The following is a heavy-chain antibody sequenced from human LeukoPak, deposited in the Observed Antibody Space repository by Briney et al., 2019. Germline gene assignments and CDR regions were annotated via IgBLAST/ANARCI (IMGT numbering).Heavy chain of an antibody. CDR2: IYYSGTT. Sequence: PSETLSLTCTVSGGSISYYYWSWIRQSPGKGLEWIGYIYYSGTTNYNPSLKSRVTISVDTSKNQFSLQLRSVTAAGTAVYYCAREDPQTTVPEGMDVWGQGTTVTVSS. D-gene: IGHD4-17*01. V-gene: IGHV4-59*01. J-gene: IGHJ6*02. CDR1: GGSISYYY. CDR3: AREDPQTTVPEGMDV.